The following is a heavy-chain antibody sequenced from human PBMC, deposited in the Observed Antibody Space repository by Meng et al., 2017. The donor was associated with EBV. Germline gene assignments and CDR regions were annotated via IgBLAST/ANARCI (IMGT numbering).Heavy chain of an antibody. J-gene: IGHJ4*02. Sequence: QVQVVQYGAEVKKPGASVKVSCKASGYTFTSYGISWVRQAPGQGLEWMGWISAYNGNTNYAQKLQGRVTMTTDTSTSTAYMELRSLRSDDTAVYYCARDGRLYDTPSPFDYWGQGTLVTVSS. D-gene: IGHD3-22*01. CDR3: ARDGRLYDTPSPFDY. CDR1: GYTFTSYG. V-gene: IGHV1-18*01. CDR2: ISAYNGNT.